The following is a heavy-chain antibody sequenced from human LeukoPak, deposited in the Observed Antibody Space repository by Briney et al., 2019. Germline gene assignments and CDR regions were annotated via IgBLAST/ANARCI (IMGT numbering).Heavy chain of an antibody. J-gene: IGHJ4*02. CDR2: MNPNSSNT. CDR1: GYTFTSYD. CDR3: ARAVVRATTDFDY. Sequence: ASVKVSCKASGYTFTSYDINWVRQATGQGLEWMGWMNPNSSNTGYAQKFQGKVTMTRNTSISTAYMELSSLRSEDTAVYYCARAVVRATTDFDYWGQGTLVTVSS. D-gene: IGHD1-26*01. V-gene: IGHV1-8*01.